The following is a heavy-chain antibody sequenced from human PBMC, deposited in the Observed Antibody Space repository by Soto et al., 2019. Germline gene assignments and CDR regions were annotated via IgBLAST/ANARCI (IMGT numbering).Heavy chain of an antibody. D-gene: IGHD6-13*01. CDR3: AKDSIAAALVGNYFDY. CDR1: GFTFSSYG. CDR2: ISYDGSNK. Sequence: QVQLVESGGGVVQPGRSLRLSCAASGFTFSSYGMHWVRQAPGKGLEWVAVISYDGSNKYYADSVKGRFTISRDNSKNTLYLQMNSLRAEDTAVYYCAKDSIAAALVGNYFDYWGQGTLLTISS. V-gene: IGHV3-30*18. J-gene: IGHJ4*02.